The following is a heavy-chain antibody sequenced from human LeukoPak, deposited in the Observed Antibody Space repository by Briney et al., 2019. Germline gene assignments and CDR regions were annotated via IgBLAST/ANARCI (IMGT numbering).Heavy chain of an antibody. J-gene: IGHJ4*02. CDR1: EFTFSSYT. V-gene: IGHV3-21*04. D-gene: IGHD3-22*01. Sequence: PGGSLRLSCVASEFTFSSYTMNWVRQAPGKGLEWVSAISSSSSFIYYADSVRGRFTISRDNAKNSLYLQMNSLRAEDTAVYYCARPKPYYYDSSGYYVVWGQGTLVTVSS. CDR2: ISSSSSFI. CDR3: ARPKPYYYDSSGYYVV.